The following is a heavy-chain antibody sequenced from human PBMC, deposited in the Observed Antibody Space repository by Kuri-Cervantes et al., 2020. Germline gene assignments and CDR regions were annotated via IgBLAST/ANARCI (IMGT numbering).Heavy chain of an antibody. CDR2: IYYSGST. J-gene: IGHJ1*01. Sequence: SETLSLTCTVSGGSISSYYWSWIRQPPGKGLEWIGYIYYSGSTYYNPSLKSRVTISVDTSKNQFSLKLSSVTAADTAVYYCASDYYGSGSYPFEYFQHWGQGTLVTVSS. D-gene: IGHD3-10*01. V-gene: IGHV4-59*12. CDR1: GGSISSYY. CDR3: ASDYYGSGSYPFEYFQH.